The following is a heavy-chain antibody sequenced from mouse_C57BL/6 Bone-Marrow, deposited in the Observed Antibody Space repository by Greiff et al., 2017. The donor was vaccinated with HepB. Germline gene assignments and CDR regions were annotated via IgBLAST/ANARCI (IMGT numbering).Heavy chain of an antibody. J-gene: IGHJ3*01. CDR2: ISNLAYSI. D-gene: IGHD4-1*01. V-gene: IGHV5-15*04. CDR1: GFTFSDYG. CDR3: ARSNWEGFAY. Sequence: EVMLVESGGGLVQPGGSLKLSCAASGFTFSDYGMAWVRQAPRKGPEWVAFISNLAYSIYYADTVTGRFTISRENAKNTLYLEMSSLRSEDTAMYYCARSNWEGFAYWGQGTLVTVSA.